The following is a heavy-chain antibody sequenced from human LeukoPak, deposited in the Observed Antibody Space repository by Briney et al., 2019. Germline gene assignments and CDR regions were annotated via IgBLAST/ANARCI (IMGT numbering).Heavy chain of an antibody. D-gene: IGHD6-13*01. CDR2: IDPSDSYT. CDR1: GYSFTSYW. J-gene: IGHJ5*02. CDR3: ARHLTSTIAAAVT. Sequence: GESLKISCKGSGYSFTSYWISWVRQMPGKGLEWMGRIDPSDSYTNYSPSFQGHVTISADKSISTAYLQWSSRKASDTAMYYCARHLTSTIAAAVTWGQGTLVTVSS. V-gene: IGHV5-10-1*01.